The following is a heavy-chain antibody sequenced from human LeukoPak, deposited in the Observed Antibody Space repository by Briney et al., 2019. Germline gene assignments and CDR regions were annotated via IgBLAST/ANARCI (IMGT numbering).Heavy chain of an antibody. CDR3: AGLPDYYYYGMDV. V-gene: IGHV4-59*01. Sequence: SETLSLTCTVSGGSISSYYWSWIRQPPGKGLEWIGYIYYSGSTNYNPSLKSRVTISVDTSKNQFSLKLSSVTAADTAVYYCAGLPDYYYYGMDVWGQGTTVTVPS. J-gene: IGHJ6*02. CDR1: GGSISSYY. CDR2: IYYSGST.